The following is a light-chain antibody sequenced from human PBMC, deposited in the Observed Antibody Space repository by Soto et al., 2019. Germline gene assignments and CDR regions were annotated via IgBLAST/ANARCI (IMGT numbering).Light chain of an antibody. J-gene: IGKJ1*01. CDR1: QSVTSSY. Sequence: IVLTHSPTTLSVSPGYRSTVSFSSSQSVTSSYLAWYQQKPGQAPRLVIYGVSSRATGIPDRFSGSGSGTDFTLTISSLEPEDFAMYYCQQYGSSPGTFGQGTKVDIK. CDR3: QQYGSSPGT. CDR2: GVS. V-gene: IGKV3-20*01.